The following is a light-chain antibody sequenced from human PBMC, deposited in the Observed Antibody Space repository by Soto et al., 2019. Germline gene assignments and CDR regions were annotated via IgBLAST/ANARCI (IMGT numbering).Light chain of an antibody. CDR2: AAS. Sequence: EIVLTQSPGTLSLSPGERATLSCRASQSVSSSYLAWYQQKPGQAPRLLIYAASSRATGIPDRFSGSESGTDFTLTISRLEPEDYAVYYCQQYGRSPPTFGGGTKVEIK. CDR1: QSVSSSY. CDR3: QQYGRSPPT. V-gene: IGKV3-20*01. J-gene: IGKJ4*01.